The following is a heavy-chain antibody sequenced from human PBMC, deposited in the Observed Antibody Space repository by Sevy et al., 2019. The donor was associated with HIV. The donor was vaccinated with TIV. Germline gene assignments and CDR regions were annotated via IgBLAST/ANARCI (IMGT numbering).Heavy chain of an antibody. Sequence: GGSLRLSCAASRFTFSSFAMNWVRQTPERGLEWVSTITGSDGNTYYKDSVRGRFTISRDISKNTLYLQMNSLRAEDTAVYYCSTRASSSRGFDNWGQGTLVTVSS. J-gene: IGHJ4*02. CDR2: ITGSDGNT. V-gene: IGHV3-23*01. D-gene: IGHD6-6*01. CDR3: STRASSSRGFDN. CDR1: RFTFSSFA.